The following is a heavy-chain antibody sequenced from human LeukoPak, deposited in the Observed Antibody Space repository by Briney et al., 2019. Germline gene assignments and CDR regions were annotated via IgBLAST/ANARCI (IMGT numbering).Heavy chain of an antibody. D-gene: IGHD3-9*01. J-gene: IGHJ4*02. Sequence: ASVKVSCKASGYTFTSYYMHWVRQAPGQGLEWMGIINPSGGSTSYAQKFQGRVTMTRDTSTSTVYMELSSLRSEDTAVYYCARPPGYDILTGQTPEYYFDYWGQGTLVTVSS. V-gene: IGHV1-46*01. CDR2: INPSGGST. CDR3: ARPPGYDILTGQTPEYYFDY. CDR1: GYTFTSYY.